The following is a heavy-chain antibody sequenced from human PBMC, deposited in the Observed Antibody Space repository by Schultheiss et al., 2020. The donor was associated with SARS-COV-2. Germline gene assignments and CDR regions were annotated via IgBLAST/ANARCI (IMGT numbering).Heavy chain of an antibody. Sequence: SETLSLTCAVYGGSFSGYYWSWIRQPPGKGLEWIGEIYQSGSANYNPSLRNRVTISIDTSKNQFSLKLSSVTAADTAVYYCARRGYYYGQLNWFDPWGQGTLVTVSS. CDR1: GGSFSGYY. J-gene: IGHJ5*02. CDR2: IYQSGSA. CDR3: ARRGYYYGQLNWFDP. V-gene: IGHV4-34*01. D-gene: IGHD3-10*01.